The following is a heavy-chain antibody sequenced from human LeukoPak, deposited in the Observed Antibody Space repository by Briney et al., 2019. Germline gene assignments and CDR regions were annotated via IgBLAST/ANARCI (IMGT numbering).Heavy chain of an antibody. CDR1: GYTFTGYY. Sequence: ASVKVSCEASGYTFTGYYMHWVRQAPGQGLEWMGWINPNSGGTNYAQKFQGRVTMTRDTSISTAYMELSRLRSDDTAVYYCARGLGIAVARDLFDYWGQGTLVTVSS. D-gene: IGHD6-19*01. CDR2: INPNSGGT. V-gene: IGHV1-2*02. J-gene: IGHJ4*02. CDR3: ARGLGIAVARDLFDY.